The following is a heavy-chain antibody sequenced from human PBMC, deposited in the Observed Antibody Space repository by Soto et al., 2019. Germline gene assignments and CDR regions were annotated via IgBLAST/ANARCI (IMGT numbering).Heavy chain of an antibody. V-gene: IGHV1-69*18. D-gene: IGHD3-16*01. CDR2: IIPIFGTP. CDR1: GGTFINYA. Sequence: QVPLVQSGAEVKKPGSSVKVSCKASGGTFINYAISWVRQAPGQGLEWMGKIIPIFGTPDYAQKFQGRVTINADEATTTVYMELRSLKSDDSAVYYCARDSRLWGSTGWKRENLFDIWGQGTMVTVSS. J-gene: IGHJ3*02. CDR3: ARDSRLWGSTGWKRENLFDI.